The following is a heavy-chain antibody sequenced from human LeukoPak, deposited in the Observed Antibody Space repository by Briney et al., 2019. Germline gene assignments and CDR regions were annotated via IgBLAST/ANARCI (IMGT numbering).Heavy chain of an antibody. D-gene: IGHD3-22*01. V-gene: IGHV1-8*01. Sequence: ASVKVSCKASGYTFTSYDINWVRQATGQGVEWMGWMSPNSGNTGYAQKFQGRVTMTRNTSISTAYMELSSLRSEDTAVYYCATPPPYYYDSSGYYSFWGQGTLVTVSS. CDR3: ATPPPYYYDSSGYYSF. J-gene: IGHJ4*02. CDR1: GYTFTSYD. CDR2: MSPNSGNT.